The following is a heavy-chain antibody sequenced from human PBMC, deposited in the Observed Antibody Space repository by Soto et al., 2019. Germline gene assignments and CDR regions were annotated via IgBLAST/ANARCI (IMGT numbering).Heavy chain of an antibody. V-gene: IGHV3-33*01. J-gene: IGHJ4*02. CDR3: ERDLSPRVGATFLFDY. Sequence: QVQLVESGGGVVQPGRSLRLSCAASGFTFSSYGMHWVRQAPGKGLEWVAVTWYDGSNKYYADSVKGRFTISRDNSKNTLYLKMNSLRAEDTAVYYGERDLSPRVGATFLFDYWGQGTLVTVSS. D-gene: IGHD1-26*01. CDR2: TWYDGSNK. CDR1: GFTFSSYG.